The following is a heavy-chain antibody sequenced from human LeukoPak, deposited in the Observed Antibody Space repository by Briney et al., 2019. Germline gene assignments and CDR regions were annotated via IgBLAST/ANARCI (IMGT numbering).Heavy chain of an antibody. CDR3: ARAQSGSYFLYYFDY. Sequence: GSLRLSCAASGFTFSSYAMSWVRQPPGKGLEWIGEIYHSRSTNYKPSLKSRVTISVDKSKNQFSLKLSSVTAADTAAYYCARAQSGSYFLYYFDYWGQGTLVTVSS. CDR1: GFTFSSYAM. V-gene: IGHV4-4*02. J-gene: IGHJ4*02. D-gene: IGHD1-26*01. CDR2: IYHSRST.